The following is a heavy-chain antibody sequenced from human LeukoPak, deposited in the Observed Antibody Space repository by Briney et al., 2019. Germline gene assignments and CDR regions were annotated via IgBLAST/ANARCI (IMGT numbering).Heavy chain of an antibody. V-gene: IGHV1-2*06. CDR2: INPNSGGT. CDR3: ARKRGVGASPQPVDY. D-gene: IGHD1-26*01. J-gene: IGHJ4*02. CDR1: GYTFTGYY. Sequence: ASVKVSCKASGYTFTGYYMHWVRQAPGQGLEWMGRINPNSGGTNYAQKVQGRVTMTRDTSISTAYMELSRLRSDDTAVYYCARKRGVGASPQPVDYWGQGTLVTVSS.